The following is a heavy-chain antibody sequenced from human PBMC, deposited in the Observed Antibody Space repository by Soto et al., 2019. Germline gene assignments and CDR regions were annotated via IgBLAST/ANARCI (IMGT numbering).Heavy chain of an antibody. J-gene: IGHJ6*02. Sequence: TLSLTCAVSGGSISSGGYSWSWIRQPPGKGLEWIGYIYHSGSTYYNPSLKSRVTISVDRSKNQFSLKLSSVTAADTAVYYCARAIAAAGTDYYYYGMDVWGQGTTVTVSS. CDR3: ARAIAAAGTDYYYYGMDV. CDR1: GGSISSGGYS. V-gene: IGHV4-30-2*01. D-gene: IGHD6-13*01. CDR2: IYHSGST.